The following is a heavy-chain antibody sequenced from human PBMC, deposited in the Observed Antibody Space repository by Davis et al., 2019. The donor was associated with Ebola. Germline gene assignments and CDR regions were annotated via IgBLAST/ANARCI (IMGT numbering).Heavy chain of an antibody. CDR2: IIPIFGTA. D-gene: IGHD3-10*01. Sequence: SVKVSCKASGGTFSSYAISWVRQAPGQGLEWMGGIIPIFGTANYAQKFQGRVTITADKSTSTAYMELSSLRSEDTAVYYCARGEGYGSGSYWAYYFDYWGQGTLVTVSS. CDR3: ARGEGYGSGSYWAYYFDY. J-gene: IGHJ4*02. V-gene: IGHV1-69*06. CDR1: GGTFSSYA.